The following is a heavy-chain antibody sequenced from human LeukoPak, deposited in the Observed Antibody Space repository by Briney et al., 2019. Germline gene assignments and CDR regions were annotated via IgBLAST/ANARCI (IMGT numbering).Heavy chain of an antibody. J-gene: IGHJ4*02. CDR2: IHDSGST. Sequence: SETLSLTCTVSGGSINNYYWSWIRQSPEKGLEWIGYIHDSGSTNYNPSLKSRVTISVDTSKNQFSLKLSSVTAAGTAVYYCVRLDAAAGRYLQFYYWGQGTLVTVSS. CDR3: VRLDAAAGRYLQFYY. V-gene: IGHV4-59*08. CDR1: GGSINNYY. D-gene: IGHD5-24*01.